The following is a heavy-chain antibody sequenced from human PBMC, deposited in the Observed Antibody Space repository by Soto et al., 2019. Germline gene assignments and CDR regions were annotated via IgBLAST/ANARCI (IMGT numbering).Heavy chain of an antibody. CDR3: ANQRGGYDLDFDY. CDR1: GFTVSSNY. J-gene: IGHJ4*02. CDR2: IYSGGST. D-gene: IGHD5-12*01. Sequence: EVQLVESGGGLVQPGGSLRLSCAASGFTVSSNYMSWVRQAPGKGLEWVSVIYSGGSTYYADSVKGRFTISRDNSKNTLYLQMNSLRAEDTAVYYCANQRGGYDLDFDYWGQGTLVTVSS. V-gene: IGHV3-66*01.